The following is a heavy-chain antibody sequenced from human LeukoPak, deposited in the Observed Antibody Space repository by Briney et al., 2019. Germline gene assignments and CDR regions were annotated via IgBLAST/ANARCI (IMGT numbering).Heavy chain of an antibody. Sequence: GVSLKISCQGSGCSFTSYWIGWVRQMPGKGLEWMGIIYPGDSDTRYSPSFQGQVTISADKSISTAYLQWSSLKASDTAMYYCARHSDIVVVPAATDAFFDYWGQGTLVTVSS. J-gene: IGHJ4*02. CDR3: ARHSDIVVVPAATDAFFDY. CDR2: IYPGDSDT. D-gene: IGHD2-2*01. CDR1: GCSFTSYW. V-gene: IGHV5-51*01.